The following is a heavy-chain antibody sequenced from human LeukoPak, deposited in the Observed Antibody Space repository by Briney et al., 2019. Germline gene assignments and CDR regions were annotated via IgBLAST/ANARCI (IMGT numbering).Heavy chain of an antibody. J-gene: IGHJ5*02. CDR2: IYYSGST. D-gene: IGHD3-10*01. Sequence: PSETLSLTCTVSGGSISSYYWSWIRQPPGKGLEWIGYIYYSGSTNYNPSLKSRVTISVDTSKNQFSLKLSSVTAADTAVYYCARVWFGELLFWFDPWGQGTLVTVSS. CDR1: GGSISSYY. CDR3: ARVWFGELLFWFDP. V-gene: IGHV4-59*01.